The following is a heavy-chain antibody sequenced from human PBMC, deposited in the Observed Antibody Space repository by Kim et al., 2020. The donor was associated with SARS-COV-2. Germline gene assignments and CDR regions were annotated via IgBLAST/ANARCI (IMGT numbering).Heavy chain of an antibody. Sequence: NPSFENRVTMSGDSSGNHFSLKLASVTAADTAVYYCATAGYTYGLNYFDYWGQGVLVTVSS. J-gene: IGHJ4*02. V-gene: IGHV4-4*06. CDR3: ATAGYTYGLNYFDY. D-gene: IGHD5-18*01.